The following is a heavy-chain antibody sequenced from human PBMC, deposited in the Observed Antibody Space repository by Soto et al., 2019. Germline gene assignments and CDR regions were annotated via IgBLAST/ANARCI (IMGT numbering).Heavy chain of an antibody. CDR3: AREPYSSGWPKYFQH. J-gene: IGHJ1*01. CDR1: GGTFSSYA. Sequence: SVKVSCKASGGTFSSYAISWVRQAPGQGLEWMGGIIPIFGTANYAQKFQGRVTITADESTSTAYMELSSLRSEDTAVYYCAREPYSSGWPKYFQHWGQGTLVTVSS. V-gene: IGHV1-69*13. D-gene: IGHD6-19*01. CDR2: IIPIFGTA.